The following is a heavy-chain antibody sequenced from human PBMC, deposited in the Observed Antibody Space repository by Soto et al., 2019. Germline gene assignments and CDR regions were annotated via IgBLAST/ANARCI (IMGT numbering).Heavy chain of an antibody. J-gene: IGHJ6*03. CDR1: GYTFTGYY. CDR2: INPNSGGT. D-gene: IGHD2-15*01. V-gene: IGHV1-2*04. Sequence: ASVKVSCKASGYTFTGYYMHWVRQAPGQGLEWMGWINPNSGGTNYAQKFQGWVTMTRDTSISTAYMELSRLRSDDTAVYYCARAKYDCSGGSCYSYMDVWGKGTTVTVSS. CDR3: ARAKYDCSGGSCYSYMDV.